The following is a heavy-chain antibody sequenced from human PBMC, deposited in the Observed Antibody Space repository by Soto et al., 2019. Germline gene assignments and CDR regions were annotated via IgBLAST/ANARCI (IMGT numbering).Heavy chain of an antibody. Sequence: TSETLSLTCTVSGGSISSYYWSWIRQPPGKGLEWIGYIYYSGSTNYNPSLKSRVTISVDTSKNQFSLKLSSVTAADTAVYYCARITYYYDSSGFDYWGQGTLVTV. CDR3: ARITYYYDSSGFDY. CDR1: GGSISSYY. V-gene: IGHV4-59*01. D-gene: IGHD3-22*01. CDR2: IYYSGST. J-gene: IGHJ4*02.